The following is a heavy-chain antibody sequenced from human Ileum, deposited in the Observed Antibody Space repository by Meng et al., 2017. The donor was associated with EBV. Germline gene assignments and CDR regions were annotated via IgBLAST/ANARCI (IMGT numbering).Heavy chain of an antibody. V-gene: IGHV1-18*01. J-gene: IGHJ1*01. D-gene: IGHD3-9*01. CDR2: ISAYNGNT. Sequence: QVQLVQSGAEVKKLGVSVKGSRKASGFIFTSYAISWVRQAPGQGLQHMGWISAYNGNTNYAQELQGRVTMTADTSTSTAYMELSSLRSEDTAVYYCARIGDTLTGYYHYFQHWGQGPRGTVAS. CDR1: GFIFTSYA. CDR3: ARIGDTLTGYYHYFQH.